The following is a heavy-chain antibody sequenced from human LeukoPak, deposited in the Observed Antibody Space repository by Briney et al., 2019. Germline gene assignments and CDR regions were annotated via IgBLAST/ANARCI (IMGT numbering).Heavy chain of an antibody. CDR2: TYYSGST. Sequence: KPSETLSLTCTVSGGSISSYYWSWIRQPPGKGLEWIGYTYYSGSTNYNPSLKSRVTISVDTSKNQFSLKLSSVTAADTAVYYCARAQSRYSYGYFYFDYWXXXTLVTVSS. V-gene: IGHV4-59*01. CDR3: ARAQSRYSYGYFYFDY. CDR1: GGSISSYY. D-gene: IGHD5-18*01. J-gene: IGHJ4*01.